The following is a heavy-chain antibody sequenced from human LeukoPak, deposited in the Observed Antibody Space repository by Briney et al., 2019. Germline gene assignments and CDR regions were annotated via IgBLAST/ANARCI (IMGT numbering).Heavy chain of an antibody. CDR3: ARGDDFSGDH. D-gene: IGHD1-1*01. V-gene: IGHV3-7*04. CDR2: IHPEGNEK. CDR1: GFTFSNFW. Sequence: GGSLRLSCAVSGFTFSNFWMSWVRQAPGRGLEWVANIHPEGNEKYHVESVKGRFTISRDNTKNLLFLQMNGLRVEDTAVYYCARGDDFSGDHWGQGTLVAVSS. J-gene: IGHJ4*02.